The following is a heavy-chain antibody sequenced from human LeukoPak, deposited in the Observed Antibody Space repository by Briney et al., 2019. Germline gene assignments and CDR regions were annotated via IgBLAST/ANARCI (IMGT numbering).Heavy chain of an antibody. CDR2: INPNSGGT. J-gene: IGHJ6*03. Sequence: GASVKVSCKGSGYTFTGYYMHWVRQAPGQGLELVGLINPNSGGTNYAQKFQGRVTMTRDTSISTAYMELSSLRSEDTAVYYCARGLTVTTFHYYYYMDVWGKGTTVTISS. CDR1: GYTFTGYY. CDR3: ARGLTVTTFHYYYYMDV. V-gene: IGHV1-2*02. D-gene: IGHD4-17*01.